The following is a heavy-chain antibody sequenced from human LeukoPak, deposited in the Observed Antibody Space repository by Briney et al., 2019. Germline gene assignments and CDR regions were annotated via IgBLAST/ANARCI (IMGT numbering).Heavy chain of an antibody. CDR2: IVVGSGNT. V-gene: IGHV1-58*01. J-gene: IGHJ6*04. Sequence: SVTVSCKASGFTFTNSAVQWVRQARGQRLEWIGWIVVGSGNTNYAQKFQERVTITRDMSTSTAYVELSSLRSEDTAVYYCAAVFAAAGTYYYYYGMDVWGKGTTVTVSS. CDR3: AAVFAAAGTYYYYYGMDV. CDR1: GFTFTNSA. D-gene: IGHD6-13*01.